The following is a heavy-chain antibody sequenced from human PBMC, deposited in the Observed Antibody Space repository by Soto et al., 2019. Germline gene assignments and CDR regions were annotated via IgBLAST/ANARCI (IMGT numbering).Heavy chain of an antibody. J-gene: IGHJ6*02. CDR1: GYSISSGYY. D-gene: IGHD1-26*01. V-gene: IGHV4-38-2*01. CDR3: SRGRDQYKVGNV. Sequence: PSETLSLTCAVSGYSISSGYYWGWIRQPPGKGLEWIGSIYHSGRTYYKPSRKRRVTISVDTSKNQFSLKLSSVTAAVSSVYFSSRGRDQYKVGNVWGPGTTVTVSS. CDR2: IYHSGRT.